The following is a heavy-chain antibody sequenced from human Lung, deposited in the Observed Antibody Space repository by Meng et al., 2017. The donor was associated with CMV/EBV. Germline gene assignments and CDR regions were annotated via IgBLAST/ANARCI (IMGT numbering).Heavy chain of an antibody. Sequence: QVQLGQSGAEVKNPGASVKVSCKASGYTSNDYYVHWVRQAPGQGLEWVGWINSNTGDTNYAQKFQGRVTVTRDTSINTVYLELTTLRSDDTAIYYCATWNYIWSNYWGQGTLVTVSS. J-gene: IGHJ4*02. CDR2: INSNTGDT. CDR1: GYTSNDYY. V-gene: IGHV1-2*02. CDR3: ATWNYIWSNY. D-gene: IGHD1-1*01.